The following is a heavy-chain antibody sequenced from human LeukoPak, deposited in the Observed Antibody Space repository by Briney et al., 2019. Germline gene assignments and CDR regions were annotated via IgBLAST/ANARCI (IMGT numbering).Heavy chain of an antibody. Sequence: ASVKVSCKASGYTFTGYYMHWVRQAPGQGLEWMGWINPNSGGTNYAQKFQGRVTMTRDTSISTAYTELSRLRSDDTAVYYCARYMTTVVRPYYYGMDVWGQGTTVTVSS. CDR2: INPNSGGT. CDR1: GYTFTGYY. J-gene: IGHJ6*02. V-gene: IGHV1-2*02. CDR3: ARYMTTVVRPYYYGMDV. D-gene: IGHD4-23*01.